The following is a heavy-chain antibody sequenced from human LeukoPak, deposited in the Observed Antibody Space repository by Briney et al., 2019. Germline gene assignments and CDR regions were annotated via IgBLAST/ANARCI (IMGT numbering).Heavy chain of an antibody. J-gene: IGHJ4*02. CDR2: INVYNGNT. V-gene: IGHV1-18*01. CDR3: ARRSMTTALSHFDY. CDR1: GYTFSSYG. D-gene: IGHD4-17*01. Sequence: EASVKVSCKASGYTFSSYGISWVRQAPGRGLEWMGWINVYNGNTNYAQKVQDRVTMTTDTSTSTAFMELRSLRSDDTAVYYCARRSMTTALSHFDYWGQGTLVTVSS.